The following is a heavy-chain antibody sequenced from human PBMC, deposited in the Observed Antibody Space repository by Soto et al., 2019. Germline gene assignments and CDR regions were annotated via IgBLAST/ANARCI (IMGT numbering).Heavy chain of an antibody. V-gene: IGHV3-30*18. Sequence: GGSLRLSCAASGFTFSSYGMHWVRQAPGKGLEWVAVISYDGSNKYYADSVKGRFTISRDNSKNTLYLQMNSLRAEDTAVYYCAKGSSSSGWASSSDFDYWGQGTLVTVSS. CDR1: GFTFSSYG. D-gene: IGHD6-19*01. CDR2: ISYDGSNK. CDR3: AKGSSSSGWASSSDFDY. J-gene: IGHJ4*02.